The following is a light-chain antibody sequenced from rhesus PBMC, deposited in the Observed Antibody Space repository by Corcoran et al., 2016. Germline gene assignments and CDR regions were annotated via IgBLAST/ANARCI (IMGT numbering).Light chain of an antibody. J-gene: IGKJ2*01. CDR2: KAS. V-gene: IGKV1-25*01. CDR3: QRGYGPPYS. CDR1: QHISNN. Sequence: DIQMSQSPAYLSASVGDRVTITGQATQHISNNLPWYQQNPGPVPRVRIFKASTLQSGGPSRFSGRGRGSDVTLTISGLQPEDFATYYCQRGYGPPYSCGQGTKVEIK.